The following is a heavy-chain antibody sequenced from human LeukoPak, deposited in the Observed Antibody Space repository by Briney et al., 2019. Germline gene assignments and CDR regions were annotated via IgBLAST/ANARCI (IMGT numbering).Heavy chain of an antibody. CDR3: ARGVFGEYPFDY. V-gene: IGHV4-59*01. D-gene: IGHD3-10*02. CDR2: IYYSGST. J-gene: IGHJ4*02. CDR1: GGSISSYY. Sequence: PSETLSLTCTVAGGSISSYYGSWIRQPPGKGLEWIGYIYYSGSTNYNPSLKGRVTISVDTSKNQFSLKLSSVTAADTAVYYCARGVFGEYPFDYWGQGTLVTVSS.